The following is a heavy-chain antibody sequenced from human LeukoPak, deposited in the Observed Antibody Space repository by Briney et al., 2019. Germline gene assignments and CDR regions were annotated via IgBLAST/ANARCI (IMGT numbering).Heavy chain of an antibody. J-gene: IGHJ3*02. V-gene: IGHV4-59*01. CDR2: IYYSGST. Sequence: PSETLSLTCTASGGSISSYYWSWIRQPPGKGLEWIGYIYYSGSTNYNPSLKSRVTISVDTSKNQFSLRLSSVTAADTAVYYCARDNPSVHSSSWYDAFDIWGQGTMVTVSS. D-gene: IGHD6-13*01. CDR1: GGSISSYY. CDR3: ARDNPSVHSSSWYDAFDI.